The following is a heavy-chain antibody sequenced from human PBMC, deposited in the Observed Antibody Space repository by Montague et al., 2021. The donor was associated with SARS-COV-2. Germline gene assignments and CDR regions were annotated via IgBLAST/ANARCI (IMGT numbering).Heavy chain of an antibody. CDR2: IHTSGST. J-gene: IGHJ4*02. D-gene: IGHD2-21*02. V-gene: IGHV4-61*02. CDR1: SGSISYGSYF. CDR3: ASSHCGGGCY. Sequence: QSLSLTCTVSSGSISYGSYFWTWIRQPAGKGLEWIGRIHTSGSTNYNPSLKSRVAISIDTSKDQFSLELSSVTAADTAVYYCASSHCGGGCYSGQGTLVTVSS.